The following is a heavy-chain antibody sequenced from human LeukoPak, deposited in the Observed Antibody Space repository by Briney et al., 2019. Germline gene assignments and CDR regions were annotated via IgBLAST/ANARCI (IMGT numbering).Heavy chain of an antibody. CDR3: ARLRWQSQYNWFDP. Sequence: ASVKVSCKASGYTFTSYAMHWVRQAPGQRLEWMGWINAGNGNTKYSQKFQGRVTITRDTSASTAYMELSSLRSEDTAVYYCARLRWQSQYNWFDPWGQGTLVTVSP. V-gene: IGHV1-3*01. CDR2: INAGNGNT. J-gene: IGHJ5*02. CDR1: GYTFTSYA. D-gene: IGHD2-21*01.